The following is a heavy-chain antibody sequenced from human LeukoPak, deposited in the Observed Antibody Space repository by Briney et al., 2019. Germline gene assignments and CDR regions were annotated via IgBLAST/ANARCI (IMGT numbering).Heavy chain of an antibody. CDR2: INPNSGGT. J-gene: IGHJ4*02. CDR1: GYTFTGYY. D-gene: IGHD3-22*01. Sequence: ASVKVSCKASGYTFTGYYMHWVRQAPGQGLEWMGWINPNSGGTNYAQKFQGRVTMTRDTSISTAYMELSRLRSDDTAVYYCARAPLEYYYGSSGYYSLNGLGYWGQGTLVTVSS. V-gene: IGHV1-2*02. CDR3: ARAPLEYYYGSSGYYSLNGLGY.